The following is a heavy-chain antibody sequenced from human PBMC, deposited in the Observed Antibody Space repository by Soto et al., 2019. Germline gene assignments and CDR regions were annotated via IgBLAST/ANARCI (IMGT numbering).Heavy chain of an antibody. J-gene: IGHJ5*02. CDR1: GGSISSGGYY. V-gene: IGHV4-31*03. D-gene: IGHD2-15*01. CDR2: IYYSGST. CDR3: AREVSCSGGSCYSGALTGDSHWFDP. Sequence: SETLSLTCTVSGGSISSGGYYWSWIRQHPGKGLEWIGYIYYSGSTYYNPSLKSRVTISVDTSKNQFSLKLSSVTAADTAVYYCAREVSCSGGSCYSGALTGDSHWFDPWGQGTLVTVSS.